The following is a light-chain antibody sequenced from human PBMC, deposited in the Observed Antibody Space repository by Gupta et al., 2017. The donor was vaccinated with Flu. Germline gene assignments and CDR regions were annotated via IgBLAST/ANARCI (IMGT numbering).Light chain of an antibody. J-gene: IGLJ2*01. Sequence: SYDLTQPPSVSVSPGHTASITCSGDKLGDIYVSWYQQKPGQSPVLVIYQDTQRPSGIPERFSGSNSANTATLTITGTQAMDEADYYCQAWDSGTCGFGGGTKLTVL. CDR3: QAWDSGTCG. V-gene: IGLV3-1*01. CDR2: QDT. CDR1: KLGDIY.